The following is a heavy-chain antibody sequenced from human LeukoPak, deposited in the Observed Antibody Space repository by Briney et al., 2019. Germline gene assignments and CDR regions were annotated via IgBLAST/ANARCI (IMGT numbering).Heavy chain of an antibody. V-gene: IGHV4-59*08. CDR3: AKSYGGNSIRFDS. Sequence: PSETLSLTCTVSGASISGYYWSRIRQPPGKGLEWIGYIYYSGSTNYNPSLKSRLTMSVDTSKNQFSLNLSSVTAADTAVYYCAKSYGGNSIRFDSWGQGTLVTVSS. CDR1: GASISGYY. CDR2: IYYSGST. D-gene: IGHD4-23*01. J-gene: IGHJ4*02.